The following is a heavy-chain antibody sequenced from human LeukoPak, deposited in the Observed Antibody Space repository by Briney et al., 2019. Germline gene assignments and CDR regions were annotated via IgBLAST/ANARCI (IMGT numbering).Heavy chain of an antibody. CDR3: ARELSSYDSSGYYNRHWYFDL. CDR2: IYYSGST. D-gene: IGHD3-22*01. V-gene: IGHV4-61*01. CDR1: SGSVSSVSYY. Sequence: SDTLSLTCTVSSGSVSSVSYYWSWIRQPPGKGLEWIGYIYYSGSTNYNPSLKSRVTISVDTSKNQFSLKLSSVTAADTAVYCCARELSSYDSSGYYNRHWYFDLWGRGTLVTVSS. J-gene: IGHJ2*01.